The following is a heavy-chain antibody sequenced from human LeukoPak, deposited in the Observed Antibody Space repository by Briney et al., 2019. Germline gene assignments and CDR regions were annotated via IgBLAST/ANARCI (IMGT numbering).Heavy chain of an antibody. CDR3: TTGLLVGPKGFFDL. D-gene: IGHD2-15*01. J-gene: IGHJ2*01. Sequence: GGSLRLSCAASGFTFSSFTMNWVRQAPGKGLEWVAAISSSSRDIFYADSVKGRFSISRDNTQNSLSLQMNSLKTEDTAVYYCTTGLLVGPKGFFDLWGRGTLVTVSS. CDR2: ISSSSRDI. CDR1: GFTFSSFT. V-gene: IGHV3-21*03.